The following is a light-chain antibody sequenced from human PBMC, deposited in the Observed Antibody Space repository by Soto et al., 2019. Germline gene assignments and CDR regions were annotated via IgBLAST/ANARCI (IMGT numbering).Light chain of an antibody. CDR1: QSISSW. CDR2: KAS. Sequence: DIPMTQSPSTLSASVGDRVTITCRASQSISSWLAWYQQKPGKAPKLLIYKASSLESGVPSRFSGRGYGTEFTITISRRQTDDVATYPCQQYNSSPRTFGQGTKVESK. CDR3: QQYNSSPRT. J-gene: IGKJ1*01. V-gene: IGKV1-5*03.